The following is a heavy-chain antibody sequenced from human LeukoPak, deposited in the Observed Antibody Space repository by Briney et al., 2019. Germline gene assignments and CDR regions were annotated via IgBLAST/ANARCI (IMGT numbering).Heavy chain of an antibody. CDR2: ISGSGGNT. CDR1: GFTLSSYA. J-gene: IGHJ4*02. CDR3: TKVRPAGNDY. Sequence: GGSLRLSCAASGFTLSSYAMSWVRQAPGKGLEWVSAISGSGGNTYYADSVKGRFTISRENSKNTLYLQMNSLRAEDTAVYYCTKVRPAGNDYWGQGTLVTVSS. V-gene: IGHV3-23*01. D-gene: IGHD6-13*01.